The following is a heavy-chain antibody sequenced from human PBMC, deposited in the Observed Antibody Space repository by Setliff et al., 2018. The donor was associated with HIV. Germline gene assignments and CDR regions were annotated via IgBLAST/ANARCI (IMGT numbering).Heavy chain of an antibody. Sequence: KASETLSLTCTVYGGSFSGYYWTWIRQPPGKGLEFIGEMNHRGVIKYLSSLKSRVTMAVDTSKKQFSLKLNSVTAADTAVYYCFLFYDDRSGFYWDWGQGTPVTVSS. V-gene: IGHV4-34*01. J-gene: IGHJ4*02. CDR1: GGSFSGYY. D-gene: IGHD3-22*01. CDR3: FLFYDDRSGFYWD. CDR2: MNHRGVI.